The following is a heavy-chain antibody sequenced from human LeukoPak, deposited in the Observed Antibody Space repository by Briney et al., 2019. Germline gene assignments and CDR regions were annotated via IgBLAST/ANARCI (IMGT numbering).Heavy chain of an antibody. Sequence: KPSETLSLTCSVSGVSISAYYWSWIRQPAGKGLEWIGRIYPGESIYASENTNYNPSLKSRVSMSGDTSKNQVSLKLRSVTAADTAVYYCARDPITVTTIFDSWGQGTLVTVSS. J-gene: IGHJ4*02. D-gene: IGHD4-17*01. CDR3: ARDPITVTTIFDS. V-gene: IGHV4-4*07. CDR1: GVSISAYY. CDR2: IYPGESIYASENT.